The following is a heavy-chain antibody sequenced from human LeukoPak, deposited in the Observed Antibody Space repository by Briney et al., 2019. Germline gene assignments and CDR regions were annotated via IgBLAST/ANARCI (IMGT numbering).Heavy chain of an antibody. CDR1: GGSISSSSYY. Sequence: SETLSLTCTVSGGSISSSSYYWGWIRQPPGKGLVWIGSIYYSGSTYYNPSLKSRVTISVDTSKNQFSLKLSPVTAADTAVYYCARRRVRGVLYYYYYMDVWGKGTTVTISS. CDR3: ARRRVRGVLYYYYYMDV. CDR2: IYYSGST. V-gene: IGHV4-39*07. D-gene: IGHD3-10*01. J-gene: IGHJ6*03.